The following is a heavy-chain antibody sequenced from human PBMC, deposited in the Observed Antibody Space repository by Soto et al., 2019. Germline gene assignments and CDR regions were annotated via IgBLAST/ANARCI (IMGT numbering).Heavy chain of an antibody. Sequence: PGGSLRLSCAASGFTFSISLMNWVLQAQGKGLEWVGRIKSKTDGGTTDYAASVKGRFTISRDDSKSIAYLQMNSLKTEDTAVYYCTKELNDYIWGTISHGYFDYWGQGTLVTVSS. D-gene: IGHD3-16*01. V-gene: IGHV3-15*07. J-gene: IGHJ4*02. CDR3: TKELNDYIWGTISHGYFDY. CDR2: IKSKTDGGTT. CDR1: GFTFSISL.